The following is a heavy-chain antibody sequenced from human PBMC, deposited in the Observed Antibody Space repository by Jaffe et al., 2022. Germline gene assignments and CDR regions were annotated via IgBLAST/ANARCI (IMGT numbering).Heavy chain of an antibody. D-gene: IGHD5-12*01. Sequence: QVQLQESGPGLVKPSETLSLTCTVSGGSISSYYWSWIRQPPGKGLEWIGYIYYSGSTNYNPSLKSRVTISVDTSKNQFSLKLSSVTAADTAVYYCARRGRRGSNDYWGQGTLVTVSS. CDR2: IYYSGST. CDR1: GGSISSYY. J-gene: IGHJ4*02. CDR3: ARRGRRGSNDY. V-gene: IGHV4-59*01.